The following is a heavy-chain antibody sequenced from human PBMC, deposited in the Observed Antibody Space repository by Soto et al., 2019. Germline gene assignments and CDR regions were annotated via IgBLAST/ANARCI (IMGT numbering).Heavy chain of an antibody. CDR1: GGSVTSYY. CDR2: MYYNGKT. D-gene: IGHD3-9*01. Sequence: SETLSLTCTVSGGSVTSYYWTWIRQPPGKGLEWIGYMYYNGKTNCNPSLCGRVTVSVDTSKNQFSLKLSSVTAADTAVYYCARDGPHYDILTGYYYYYGMDVWGQGTTVTVSS. CDR3: ARDGPHYDILTGYYYYYGMDV. J-gene: IGHJ6*02. V-gene: IGHV4-59*02.